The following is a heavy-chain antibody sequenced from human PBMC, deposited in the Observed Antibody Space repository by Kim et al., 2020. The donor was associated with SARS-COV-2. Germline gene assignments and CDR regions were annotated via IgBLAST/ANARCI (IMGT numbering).Heavy chain of an antibody. CDR1: GGSFSGYY. J-gene: IGHJ5*02. CDR2: INHSGST. CDR3: ARGLSYYYGSGKPRGWFDP. Sequence: SETLSLTCAVYGGSFSGYYWSWIRQPPGKGLEWIGEINHSGSTNYNPSLKSRVTISVDTSKNQFSLKLSSVTAADTAVYYCARGLSYYYGSGKPRGWFDPWGQGTLVTVSS. D-gene: IGHD3-10*01. V-gene: IGHV4-34*01.